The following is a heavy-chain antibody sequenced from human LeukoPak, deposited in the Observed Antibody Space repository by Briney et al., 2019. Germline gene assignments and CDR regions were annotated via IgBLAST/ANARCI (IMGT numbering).Heavy chain of an antibody. V-gene: IGHV3-33*01. CDR2: IWYDRSSQ. CDR1: GFTFSSYG. Sequence: GGSLRLSCAASGFTFSSYGMHWVRQAPGKGLEWVAVIWYDRSSQYYADSVKVRFTISRDTSKNTLYLQMNSLRAEDTAVYYCVRDRAAILDYWGQGTLVTVSS. J-gene: IGHJ4*02. CDR3: VRDRAAILDY. D-gene: IGHD2-21*01.